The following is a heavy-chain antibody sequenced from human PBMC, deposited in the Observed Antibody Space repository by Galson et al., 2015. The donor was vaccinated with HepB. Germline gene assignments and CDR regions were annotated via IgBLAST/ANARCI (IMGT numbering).Heavy chain of an antibody. Sequence: SLRLSCAASGFTFSSYAMHWVRQAPGKGLEWVAVISYNGSNKYYADSVKGRFTISRDNSKNTLYLQMNSLRAEDTAVYYCARDGVLWFGELPTDAFDIWGQGTMVTVSS. CDR3: ARDGVLWFGELPTDAFDI. J-gene: IGHJ3*02. V-gene: IGHV3-30*04. CDR2: ISYNGSNK. D-gene: IGHD3-10*01. CDR1: GFTFSSYA.